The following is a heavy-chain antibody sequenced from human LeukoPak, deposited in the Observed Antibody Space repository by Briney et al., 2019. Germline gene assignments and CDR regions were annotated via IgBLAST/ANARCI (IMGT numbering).Heavy chain of an antibody. J-gene: IGHJ4*02. CDR3: ARARTRNYYDRSGYYDY. V-gene: IGHV1-46*01. D-gene: IGHD3-22*01. CDR1: GYTFTSYY. CDR2: INPSGGST. Sequence: ASVKVSCKASGYTFTSYYMHWVRQAPGQGLEWMGIINPSGGSTSYAQKFQGRVTMTRDTSTSTVYMELSSLRSEDTAVYYCARARTRNYYDRSGYYDYWGQGTLVTVSS.